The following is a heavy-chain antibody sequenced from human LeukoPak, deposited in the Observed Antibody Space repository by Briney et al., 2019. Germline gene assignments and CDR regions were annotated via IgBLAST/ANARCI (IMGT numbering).Heavy chain of an antibody. J-gene: IGHJ4*02. D-gene: IGHD3-22*01. Sequence: QAGGSLRLSCVASGFTFYNYAMSWVRQAPGRGLEWASSTAGSGISKDYADSVKGRFTISRDNSKNTLYVQVNSLGTEDTAAYYCAKGSYYDSSGSFYFDYWGQGTLVTVSS. CDR3: AKGSYYDSSGSFYFDY. CDR2: TAGSGISK. V-gene: IGHV3-23*01. CDR1: GFTFYNYA.